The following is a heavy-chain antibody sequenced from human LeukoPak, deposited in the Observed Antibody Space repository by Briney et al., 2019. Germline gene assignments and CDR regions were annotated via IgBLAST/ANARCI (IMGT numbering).Heavy chain of an antibody. CDR1: GLTLSSNY. V-gene: IGHV3-53*01. D-gene: IGHD6-13*01. CDR3: ASSRTAASSNWFDP. J-gene: IGHJ5*02. Sequence: PGGSLRLSCAASGLTLSSNYMTWVRQAPGKGLEWVSIIHTNGNTYYADSVKGRFTISRDNSKNTLYLQMNSLRTEDTAVYYCASSRTAASSNWFDPWGQGTLVTVSS. CDR2: IHTNGNT.